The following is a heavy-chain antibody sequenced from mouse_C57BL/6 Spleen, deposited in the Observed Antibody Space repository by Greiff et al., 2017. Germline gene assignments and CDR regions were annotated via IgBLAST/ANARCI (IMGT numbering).Heavy chain of an antibody. CDR1: GFTFSSYT. Sequence: VQLKESGGGLVKPGGSLKLSCAASGFTFSSYTMSWVRQTPEKRLEWVATISGGGGNTYYPDSVKGRFTISRDNAKNTLYLQMSSLRSEDTALYYCARMNYYGSSNHWYFDVWGTGTTVTVSS. CDR3: ARMNYYGSSNHWYFDV. J-gene: IGHJ1*03. CDR2: ISGGGGNT. V-gene: IGHV5-9*01. D-gene: IGHD1-1*01.